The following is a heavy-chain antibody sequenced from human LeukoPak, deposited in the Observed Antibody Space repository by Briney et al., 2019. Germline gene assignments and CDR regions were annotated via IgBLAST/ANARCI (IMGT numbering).Heavy chain of an antibody. Sequence: EASVKVSCKASGGTFSSYAISWVRQAPGQGLEWMGRIIPILGIANYAQKFQGRVTITADKSTSTAYMELSSLRSEDTAVYYCARVNIVVVTAIRPPDYGMDVWGQGTTVTVSS. V-gene: IGHV1-69*04. CDR3: ARVNIVVVTAIRPPDYGMDV. CDR2: IIPILGIA. J-gene: IGHJ6*02. CDR1: GGTFSSYA. D-gene: IGHD2-21*02.